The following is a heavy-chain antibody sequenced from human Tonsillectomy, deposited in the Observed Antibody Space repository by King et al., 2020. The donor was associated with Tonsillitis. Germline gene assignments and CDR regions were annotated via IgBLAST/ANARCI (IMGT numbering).Heavy chain of an antibody. CDR1: GINVSNNY. J-gene: IGHJ3*02. Sequence: VQLVESGGGLIQPGGSLRLPCEASGINVSNNYMTWVRQAPGKGLEWVSVIYSGGGTHYADSVKGRFIISRDNSKNTQYLQMNSRRAEDTAVYYCARALPGPAAFDIWGQGTLVTVSS. D-gene: IGHD2-2*01. CDR3: ARALPGPAAFDI. CDR2: IYSGGGT. V-gene: IGHV3-53*01.